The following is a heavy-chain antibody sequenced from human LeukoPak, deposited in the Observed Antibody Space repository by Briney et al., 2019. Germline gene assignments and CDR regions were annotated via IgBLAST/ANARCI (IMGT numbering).Heavy chain of an antibody. D-gene: IGHD4-11*01. J-gene: IGHJ4*02. Sequence: GGSLRLSCAASGFTFSDYYMIWIRQTPGMGLEWLSYVSSASDAIYYSDSVRGRFTISRDNAKSSLYLQMNSLRDDDTAAYYCARGKGRLPLDSWGQGTLVTVSS. CDR2: VSSASDAI. CDR1: GFTFSDYY. CDR3: ARGKGRLPLDS. V-gene: IGHV3-11*01.